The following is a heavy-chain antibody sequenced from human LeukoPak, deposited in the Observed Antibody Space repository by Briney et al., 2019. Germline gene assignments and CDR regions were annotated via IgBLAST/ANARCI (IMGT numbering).Heavy chain of an antibody. CDR3: ASDSWLQRHSWDY. CDR1: GLTFSDYY. V-gene: IGHV3-11*01. CDR2: ISSSGSTI. J-gene: IGHJ4*02. D-gene: IGHD5-24*01. Sequence: GGSLRLSCAASGLTFSDYYMSWIRQAPGKGLEWVSYISSSGSTIYYADSVKGRFTISRDNAKNSLYLQMNSLRAEDTAVYYCASDSWLQRHSWDYWGQGTLVTVSS.